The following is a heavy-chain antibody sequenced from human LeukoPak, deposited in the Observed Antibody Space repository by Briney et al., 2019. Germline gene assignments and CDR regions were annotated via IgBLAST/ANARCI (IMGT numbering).Heavy chain of an antibody. D-gene: IGHD6-13*01. V-gene: IGHV4-61*01. CDR3: ARISSSNWYNERGAFDV. J-gene: IGHJ3*01. CDR1: GYSISSGYY. CDR2: VYYTGST. Sequence: SETLSLTCTVSGYSISSGYYWGWIRQPPGKGLEWIGFVYYTGSTNYSPSLKSRVTISVDTSKNQFSLKLRSVTAADTAVYCCARISSSNWYNERGAFDVWGQGTMVTVSS.